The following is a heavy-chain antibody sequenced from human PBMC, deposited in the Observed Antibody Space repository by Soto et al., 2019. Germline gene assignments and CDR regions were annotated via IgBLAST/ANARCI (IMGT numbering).Heavy chain of an antibody. D-gene: IGHD3-16*01. CDR2: ISSVTGIM. Sequence: GGSLRLSCAASGFSFNTYSMNWVRQPPGKGLEWVSYISSVTGIMYYADSVKGRFTISRDNAKHSLYLQMNSLRDEDTAVYYCARDSNDPPHIDYWGQGAPVTVSS. CDR3: ARDSNDPPHIDY. CDR1: GFSFNTYS. V-gene: IGHV3-48*02. J-gene: IGHJ4*02.